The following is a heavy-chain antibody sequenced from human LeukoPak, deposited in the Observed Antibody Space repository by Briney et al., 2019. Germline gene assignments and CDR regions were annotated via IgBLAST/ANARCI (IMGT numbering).Heavy chain of an antibody. CDR2: IYHSGST. CDR3: ARAARYGKGYYYMDV. Sequence: SETLSLTCTVSGYSISSGYYWGWIRQPPGKGLEWIGSIYHSGSTYYNPSLKSRVTISVDTSKNQFSLKLSSVTAADTAVYYCARAARYGKGYYYMDVWGKGTTVTVSS. CDR1: GYSISSGYY. J-gene: IGHJ6*03. V-gene: IGHV4-38-2*02. D-gene: IGHD4-17*01.